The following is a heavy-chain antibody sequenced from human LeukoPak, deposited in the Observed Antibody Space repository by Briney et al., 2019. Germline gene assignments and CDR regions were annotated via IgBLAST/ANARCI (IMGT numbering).Heavy chain of an antibody. CDR2: IYSSGST. D-gene: IGHD3-10*01. CDR1: GGSISSYY. Sequence: PSESLSLTCTVSGGSISSYYWSWIRQPAGKGLEWIGRIYSSGSTNYNPSLKSRVTMSVDTSKNQFSLKLSSVTAADTAVYYCAGGGSGSYASYYYYYMDVWGKGTTVTISS. J-gene: IGHJ6*03. V-gene: IGHV4-4*07. CDR3: AGGGSGSYASYYYYYMDV.